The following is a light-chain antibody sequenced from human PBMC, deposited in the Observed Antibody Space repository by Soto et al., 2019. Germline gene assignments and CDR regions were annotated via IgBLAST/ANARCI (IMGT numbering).Light chain of an antibody. CDR2: DIS. J-gene: IGKJ5*01. V-gene: IGKV3-15*01. CDR3: QQNNNWPS. Sequence: EVVMTQSPATLSLSPGERATPSWRARQTMSRYFAWYQKRPGQAPRLLIYDISNRATGVPARIGGSGSKTEFTLTSRRQQSEDFAVYFCQQNNNWPSVGQGTRLEIK. CDR1: QTMSRY.